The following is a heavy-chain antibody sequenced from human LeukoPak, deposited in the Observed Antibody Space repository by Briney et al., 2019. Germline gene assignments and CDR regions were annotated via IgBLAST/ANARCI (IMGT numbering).Heavy chain of an antibody. CDR2: TNHSGST. D-gene: IGHD3-22*01. V-gene: IGHV4-34*01. CDR1: GGSFSGYY. CDR3: ARGLYYYDSSGYYSY. Sequence: SETLSLTCAVYGGSFSGYYWSWIRQPPGKGLEWIGETNHSGSTNYNPSLKSRVTISVDTSKNQSSLKLSSVTAADTAVYYCARGLYYYDSSGYYSYWGQGTLVTVSS. J-gene: IGHJ4*02.